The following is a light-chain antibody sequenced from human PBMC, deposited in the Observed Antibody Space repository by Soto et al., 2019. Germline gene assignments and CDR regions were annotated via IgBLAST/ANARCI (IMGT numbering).Light chain of an antibody. CDR1: NSYVGGYNY. CDR2: DVS. V-gene: IGLV2-14*01. Sequence: LTQPAPLSGSPGQSVTISCTGTNSYVGGYNYVSWLQQHPGKVPKLIIYDVSSRPSGVSNRFSGSKSGNTASLTISGLQAEDEADYYCTSYTSSNTHVFGGGTKVTVL. CDR3: TSYTSSNTHV. J-gene: IGLJ1*01.